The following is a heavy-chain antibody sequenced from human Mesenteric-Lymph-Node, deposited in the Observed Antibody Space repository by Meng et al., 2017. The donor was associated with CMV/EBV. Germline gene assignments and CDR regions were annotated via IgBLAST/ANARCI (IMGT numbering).Heavy chain of an antibody. Sequence: GGSLRLSCTTSGFTFRKYAMSWVRQAPGKGLEWLSAISGDTTYYADSVKGRFTISRDNAKNSLYLQMNSLRAEDTAVYFCARDLGAEVPGWGQGTLVTVSS. J-gene: IGHJ4*02. V-gene: IGHV3-23*01. CDR1: GFTFRKYA. CDR2: ISGDTT. D-gene: IGHD4/OR15-4a*01. CDR3: ARDLGAEVPG.